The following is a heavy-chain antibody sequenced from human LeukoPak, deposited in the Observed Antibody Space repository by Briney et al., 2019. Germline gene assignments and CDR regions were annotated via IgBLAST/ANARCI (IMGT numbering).Heavy chain of an antibody. CDR1: GGSISSSNYY. Sequence: PSETLSLTCTVSGGSISSSNYYWGWIRQPPGKGLEWIGSIYHSGSTYYNPSLKSRVTISVDTSKNQFSLKLSSVTAADTAVYYCARRVQLLHTDYWGQGTLVTVSS. J-gene: IGHJ4*02. D-gene: IGHD2-2*01. V-gene: IGHV4-39*01. CDR3: ARRVQLLHTDY. CDR2: IYHSGST.